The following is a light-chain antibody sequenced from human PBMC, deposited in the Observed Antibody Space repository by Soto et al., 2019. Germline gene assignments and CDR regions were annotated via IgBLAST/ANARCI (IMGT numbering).Light chain of an antibody. CDR1: QIVTNY. V-gene: IGKV3-11*01. CDR2: DAS. CDR3: QQRLNWPPG. J-gene: IGKJ1*01. Sequence: EIFLTQSPDTLSWSAGERGTLTFMASQIVTNYIAWYQQRPGQAPRLLIYDASNRATGVPARFSGSRSGTDFTLTISDLEPADFGLYYCQQRLNWPPGFGQGTKVDIK.